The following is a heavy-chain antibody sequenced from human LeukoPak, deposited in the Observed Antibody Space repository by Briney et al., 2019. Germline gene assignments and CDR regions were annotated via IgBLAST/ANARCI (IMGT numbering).Heavy chain of an antibody. Sequence: ASVKVSCKTTGYTFTGYHLHWVRQAPGQGLEWMPWIQSDSGDTNYAQKFQGRVTVTRDKFTRTSYIEVDRLSSDDTAVYYCARDLTGDLYTFFDYWGQGTLVTVSS. CDR1: GYTFTGYH. CDR2: IQSDSGDT. D-gene: IGHD3-16*02. CDR3: ARDLTGDLYTFFDY. J-gene: IGHJ4*02. V-gene: IGHV1-2*02.